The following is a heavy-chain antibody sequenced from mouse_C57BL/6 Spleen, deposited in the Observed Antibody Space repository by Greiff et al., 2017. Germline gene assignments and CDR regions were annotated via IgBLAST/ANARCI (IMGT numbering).Heavy chain of an antibody. CDR2: FHPYNDDT. V-gene: IGHV1-47*01. CDR3: ARGNWDPYYFDY. CDR1: GYTFTTYP. D-gene: IGHD4-1*01. Sequence: VKLVESGAELVKPGASVKMSCKASGYTFTTYPIEWMKQNHGKSLEWIGNFHPYNDDTKYNEKFKGKATLTVEKSSSTVYLELSRLTSDDSAVYYCARGNWDPYYFDYWGQGTTLTVSS. J-gene: IGHJ2*01.